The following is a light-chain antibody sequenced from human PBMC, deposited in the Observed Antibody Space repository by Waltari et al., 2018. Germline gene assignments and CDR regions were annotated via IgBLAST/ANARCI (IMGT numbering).Light chain of an antibody. V-gene: IGKV4-1*01. CDR3: QQYCSTPPT. CDR2: WAS. CDR1: QSVLYSSKNKNY. J-gene: IGKJ5*01. Sequence: DIVMTQSPDSLAVSLGERATINCKSSQSVLYSSKNKNYLAWYQQKPGQPPKLLIYWASTRESGVPDRFSGSGSGTDFTLTISSLQAEDVAVYYCQQYCSTPPTFGQGTRLEIK.